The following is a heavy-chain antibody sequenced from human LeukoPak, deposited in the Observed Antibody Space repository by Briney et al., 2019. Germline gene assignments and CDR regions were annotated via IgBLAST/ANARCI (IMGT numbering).Heavy chain of an antibody. V-gene: IGHV3-23*01. J-gene: IGHJ4*02. CDR1: GFTFRRYA. CDR2: ISGSGSST. Sequence: PGGSLSLSCGPSGFTFRRYAMSWVRQAPGGGREWVTAISGSGSSTYCTDSVKARFTISRDNSKNTLYLQMHSLRRGDTAVYYCARPHSSSWKFDYWGQGPLVTVSS. D-gene: IGHD6-13*01. CDR3: ARPHSSSWKFDY.